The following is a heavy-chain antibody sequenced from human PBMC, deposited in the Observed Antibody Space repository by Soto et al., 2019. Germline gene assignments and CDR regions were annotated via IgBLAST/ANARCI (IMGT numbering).Heavy chain of an antibody. D-gene: IGHD3-22*01. J-gene: IGHJ3*02. CDR3: ARDSYYDSSGYAQPNGAFDI. V-gene: IGHV3-33*01. CDR1: GFTFSSYG. CDR2: IWYDGSNK. Sequence: QVQLVESGGGVVQPGRSLRLSCAASGFTFSSYGMHWVRQAPGKGLEWVAVIWYDGSNKYYADSVKGRFTISRDNSKNTLYLQMNSLRAEDTAVYYCARDSYYDSSGYAQPNGAFDIWGQGTMVTVSS.